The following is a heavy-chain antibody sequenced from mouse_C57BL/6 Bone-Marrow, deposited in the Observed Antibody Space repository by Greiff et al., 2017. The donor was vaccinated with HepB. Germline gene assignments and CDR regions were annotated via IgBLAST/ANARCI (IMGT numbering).Heavy chain of an antibody. D-gene: IGHD2-2*01. CDR3: AREWGPLWLRRGAWFAY. Sequence: EVQLVESGGGLVQPGGSLKLSCAASGFTFSSYAMSWVRQTPEKRLEWVATISDGGSYTYYPDNVKGRFTISRDNAKNNLYLQMSHLKSEDTAMYYCAREWGPLWLRRGAWFAYWGQGTLVTVSA. CDR2: ISDGGSYT. CDR1: GFTFSSYA. J-gene: IGHJ3*01. V-gene: IGHV5-4*01.